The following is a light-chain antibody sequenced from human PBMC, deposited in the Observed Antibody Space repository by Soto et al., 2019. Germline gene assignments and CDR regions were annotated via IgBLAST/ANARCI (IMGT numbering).Light chain of an antibody. CDR2: KAS. Sequence: DIQMTQSPSTLSASVGDRVTITCRASQSIGNWLAWYQKKPGKAPKLLIYKASSLQSGVPSRFSGRASATEFTLTITSLQPDDFATYYCQQYYIYWTFGQGTKVDI. CDR1: QSIGNW. V-gene: IGKV1-5*03. J-gene: IGKJ1*01. CDR3: QQYYIYWT.